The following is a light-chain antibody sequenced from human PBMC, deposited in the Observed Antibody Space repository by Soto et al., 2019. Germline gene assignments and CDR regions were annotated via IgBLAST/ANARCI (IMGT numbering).Light chain of an antibody. CDR1: SSDVGAYNY. CDR3: SSYTTSSTWV. J-gene: IGLJ3*02. V-gene: IGLV2-14*01. CDR2: DVS. Sequence: QAVVTQPASVSGSPGQSITISCTGTSSDVGAYNYVSWYQQYPGKAPKLMIYDVSNRPSGVSNRFSGSKSDNTASLTISGLLAEDEADYYCSSYTTSSTWVFGGGTQLTVL.